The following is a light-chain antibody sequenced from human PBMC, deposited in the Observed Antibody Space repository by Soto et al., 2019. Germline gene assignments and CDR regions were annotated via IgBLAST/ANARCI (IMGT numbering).Light chain of an antibody. CDR1: SSDVGGYNY. J-gene: IGLJ3*02. CDR2: DVS. CDR3: CSYAGSYTFV. V-gene: IGLV2-11*01. Sequence: QSVLTQPRSVSGSPGQSVTISCTGTSSDVGGYNYVSWYQQHPGKAPKLMIYDVSKRPSGVPDRFSDSKSGNTASLTISGLQAEDEADYYCCSYAGSYTFVFGGGTKLTVL.